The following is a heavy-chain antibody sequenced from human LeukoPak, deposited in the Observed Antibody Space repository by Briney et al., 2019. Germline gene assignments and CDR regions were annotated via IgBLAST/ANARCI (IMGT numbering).Heavy chain of an antibody. V-gene: IGHV3-30*02. Sequence: GGSLRLSCATYGFTFSYYGMHWVRQAPGKGPEWVAFIRFEGTEKFYADSVKGRFTISRDNSKNTLYLEMNSLRREDTAVYYCAKDLMRDRWFGESWGQGTLVTVSS. CDR1: GFTFSYYG. CDR2: IRFEGTEK. CDR3: AKDLMRDRWFGES. J-gene: IGHJ5*02. D-gene: IGHD3-10*01.